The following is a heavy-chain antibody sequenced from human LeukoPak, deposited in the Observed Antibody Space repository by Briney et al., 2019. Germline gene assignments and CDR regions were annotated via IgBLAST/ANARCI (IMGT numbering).Heavy chain of an antibody. D-gene: IGHD2-8*01. J-gene: IGHJ3*02. Sequence: VRVSCMDSVGTFSSYAISWVRQAPGEGLECVGGIIPIFGTANYAQKFQCRVTITADKSTSTAYMELSSLRSEDTAVYYCARARQDIVLMVYASDAFDIWGQGTMVTVSS. CDR1: VGTFSSYA. CDR2: IIPIFGTA. V-gene: IGHV1-69*13. CDR3: ARARQDIVLMVYASDAFDI.